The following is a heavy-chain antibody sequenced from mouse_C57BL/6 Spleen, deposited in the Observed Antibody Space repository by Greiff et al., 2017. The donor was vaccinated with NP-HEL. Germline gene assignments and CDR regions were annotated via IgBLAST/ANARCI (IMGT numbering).Heavy chain of an antibody. CDR2: INPNNGGT. D-gene: IGHD5-1*01. Sequence: VQLKQSGPELVKPGASVKMSCKASGYTFTDYNMHWVKQSHGKSLEWIGYINPNNGGTSYNQKFKGKATLTVNKSSSTAYMELRSLTSEDSAVYYCASTSPQDAMDYWGQGTSVTVSS. CDR3: ASTSPQDAMDY. J-gene: IGHJ4*01. V-gene: IGHV1-22*01. CDR1: GYTFTDYN.